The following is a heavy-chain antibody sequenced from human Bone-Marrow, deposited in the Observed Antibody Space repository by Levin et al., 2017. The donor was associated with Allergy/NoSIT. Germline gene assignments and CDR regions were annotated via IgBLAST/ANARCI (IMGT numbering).Heavy chain of an antibody. D-gene: IGHD6-13*01. CDR1: GFTFSSYS. CDR2: ISSSSSYI. CDR3: ARSPHPPGIAAAFYYYGMDV. V-gene: IGHV3-21*01. J-gene: IGHJ6*02. Sequence: GESLKISCAASGFTFSSYSMNWVRQAPGKGLEWVSSISSSSSYIYYADSVKGRFTISRDNAKNSLYLQMNSLRAEDTAVYYCARSPHPPGIAAAFYYYGMDVWGQGTTVTVSS.